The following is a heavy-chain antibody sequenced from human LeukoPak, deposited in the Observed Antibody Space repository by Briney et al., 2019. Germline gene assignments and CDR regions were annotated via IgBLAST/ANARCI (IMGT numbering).Heavy chain of an antibody. J-gene: IGHJ5*02. CDR2: IYYSGST. Sequence: TLSLTCTVSGGSISSGGYYWSWIRQHPGKGLEWIGYIYYSGSTYYNPSLKSRVTISVDTSKNQFSLKLSSVTAADTAVCYCARASRPDNWNYQSLVDPWGQGTLVTVSS. CDR1: GGSISSGGYY. D-gene: IGHD1-7*01. CDR3: ARASRPDNWNYQSLVDP. V-gene: IGHV4-31*03.